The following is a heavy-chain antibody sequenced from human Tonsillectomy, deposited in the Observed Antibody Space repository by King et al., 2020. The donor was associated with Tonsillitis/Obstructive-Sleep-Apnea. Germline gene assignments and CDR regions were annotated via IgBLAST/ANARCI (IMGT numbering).Heavy chain of an antibody. V-gene: IGHV3-9*01. Sequence: VQLVESGGGLVQPGRSLRLSCAASGFTFDDYAMHWVRHAPGKGLEWVSGISWNSGSIGYADSVKGRFTISRDNAKNSLYLQMNSLRAEDTALYYCAKATGGGYYDFWSGSLDVWGKGTTVTVSS. CDR2: ISWNSGSI. CDR1: GFTFDDYA. J-gene: IGHJ6*04. CDR3: AKATGGGYYDFWSGSLDV. D-gene: IGHD3-3*01.